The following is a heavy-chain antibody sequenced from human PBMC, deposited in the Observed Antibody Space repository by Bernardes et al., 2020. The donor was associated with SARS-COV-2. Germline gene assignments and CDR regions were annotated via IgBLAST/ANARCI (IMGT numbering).Heavy chain of an antibody. J-gene: IGHJ4*02. CDR2: INSDGSRI. Sequence: GGTLRLSCAASGFTFSTCCMYWVRKTPGEGLVWVSRINSDGSRINYADSVKGRFTISRDNAKNTLYLQMNSLRAEDTAVYYCTRGVGATTSRFDYWGQGTLVTVSS. CDR1: GFTFSTCC. CDR3: TRGVGATTSRFDY. V-gene: IGHV3-74*01. D-gene: IGHD1-26*01.